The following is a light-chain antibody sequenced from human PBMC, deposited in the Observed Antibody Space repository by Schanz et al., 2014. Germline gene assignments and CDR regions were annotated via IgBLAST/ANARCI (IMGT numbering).Light chain of an antibody. V-gene: IGKV1-5*03. CDR1: QSISTW. CDR3: QQANRFPYT. CDR2: KAS. J-gene: IGKJ2*01. Sequence: DIQMTQSPSTLSASVGDRVTVTCRASQSISTWLAWYQQKPGKAPNLLIYKASNLESGVPSRFSGSGSVTEFTLTINNLQPEDFATYYCQQANRFPYTFGQGTKLEIK.